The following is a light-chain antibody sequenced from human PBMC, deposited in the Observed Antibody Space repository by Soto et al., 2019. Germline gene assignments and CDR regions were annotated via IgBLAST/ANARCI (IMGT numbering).Light chain of an antibody. J-gene: IGLJ2*01. CDR1: TGAVTSRHY. CDR3: LLSYSGARHVV. Sequence: QAVVTQEPSLTVSPGGTVTLTCGSSTGAVTSRHYPYWFQQKPGQAPRTLIYDTSDKHSWTPARFSGSLLGGKAALTLSGAQPEDEAEYYRLLSYSGARHVVFGGGTKLTVL. V-gene: IGLV7-46*01. CDR2: DTS.